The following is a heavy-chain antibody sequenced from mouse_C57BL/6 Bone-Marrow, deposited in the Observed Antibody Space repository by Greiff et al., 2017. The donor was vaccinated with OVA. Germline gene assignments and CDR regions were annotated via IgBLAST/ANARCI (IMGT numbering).Heavy chain of an antibody. Sequence: QVQLQQPGPGLVQPSQSLSITCTVSGFSLTSYGVHWVRQSPGKGLEWLGVIWSGGSTDYNAAFISRLSISKDNSKSQVFFKMNSLQADDTAIYYCASYGPFAYWGQGTLVTVSA. J-gene: IGHJ3*01. CDR2: IWSGGST. D-gene: IGHD1-1*02. CDR3: ASYGPFAY. V-gene: IGHV2-2*01. CDR1: GFSLTSYG.